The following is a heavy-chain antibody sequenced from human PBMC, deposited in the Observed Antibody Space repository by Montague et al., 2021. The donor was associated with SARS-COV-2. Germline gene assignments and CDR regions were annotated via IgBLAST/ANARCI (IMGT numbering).Heavy chain of an antibody. D-gene: IGHD1-26*01. J-gene: IGHJ4*02. CDR3: VRDPAPSGSGTFYDY. V-gene: IGHV4-59*02. CDR2: VYYSRSS. Sequence: SETLSLTCTVSGDSVSRDFWTWIRQPPGKGLEWIGYVYYSRSSSYNPSLRGRVSIAVDTSKNQFSLRLSTVTAADTAIYYCVRDPAPSGSGTFYDYWGQGTLVAVSS. CDR1: GDSVSRDF.